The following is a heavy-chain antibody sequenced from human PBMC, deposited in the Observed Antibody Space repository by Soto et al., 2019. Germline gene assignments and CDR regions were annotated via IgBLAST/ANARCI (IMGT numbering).Heavy chain of an antibody. V-gene: IGHV1-69*02. J-gene: IGHJ6*03. CDR1: GGTFSSYT. D-gene: IGHD4-4*01. Sequence: SVKVSCKASGGTFSSYTISWVRQAPGQGLEWMGRIIPILGIANYAQKFQGRVTITADKSTSTAYMELSSLRSEDTAVYYCARSRVKESNVYYYYMDVWGKGTTVTVSS. CDR2: IIPILGIA. CDR3: ARSRVKESNVYYYYMDV.